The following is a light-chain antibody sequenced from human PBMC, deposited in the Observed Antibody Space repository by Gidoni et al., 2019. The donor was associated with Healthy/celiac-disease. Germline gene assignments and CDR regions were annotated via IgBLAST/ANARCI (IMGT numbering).Light chain of an antibody. CDR2: LDS. CDR1: QSLLHSNGYNY. J-gene: IGKJ1*01. Sequence: DIVMTQSTLSLPVTPGEPASISCRSSQSLLHSNGYNYLDEYLQEQGPSPQLLAELDSDRATAAPYRCSGSGTDSNFTLRISGVEADEVGVCYWRQTLQTWTFGQGTKVEIK. V-gene: IGKV2-28*01. CDR3: RQTLQTWT.